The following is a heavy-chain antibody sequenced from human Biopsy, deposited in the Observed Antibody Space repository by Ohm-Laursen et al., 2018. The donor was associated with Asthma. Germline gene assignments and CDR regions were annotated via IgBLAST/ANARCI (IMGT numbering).Heavy chain of an antibody. CDR3: ARGGLHYYEYYGMDV. CDR1: GFTFDNYT. V-gene: IGHV3-30*04. Sequence: GQTLSLTCAASGFTFDNYTMHWVRQAPGKGLEWVTIISYDGRNTYYADSVEDRFTISRDNSKNTLFLQMSSLRPEDTAVYYCARGGLHYYEYYGMDVWGQGTTVTVSS. CDR2: ISYDGRNT. J-gene: IGHJ6*02. D-gene: IGHD2-21*02.